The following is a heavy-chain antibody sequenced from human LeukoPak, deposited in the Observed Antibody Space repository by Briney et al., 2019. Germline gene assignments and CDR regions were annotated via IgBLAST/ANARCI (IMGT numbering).Heavy chain of an antibody. J-gene: IGHJ4*02. D-gene: IGHD6-13*01. Sequence: PGGSLRLSCAASGFTFCSYAMHWVRQAPGKGLEGVAVISYDGSNKYYADSVKGRFTISRDNSKNTLYLQMNSLRAEDTAVYYCARDSRSSSLKWGQGTLVTVSS. CDR1: GFTFCSYA. CDR2: ISYDGSNK. V-gene: IGHV3-30*04. CDR3: ARDSRSSSLK.